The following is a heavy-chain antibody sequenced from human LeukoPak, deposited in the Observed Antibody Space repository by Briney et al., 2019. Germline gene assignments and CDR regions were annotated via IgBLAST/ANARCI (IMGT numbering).Heavy chain of an antibody. V-gene: IGHV4-59*01. CDR1: GGSISSYY. D-gene: IGHD3-16*02. CDR3: ATYRFAFDI. J-gene: IGHJ3*02. CDR2: IYYSGST. Sequence: SETLSLTCTVAGGSISSYYWSWIRQPPGKGLEWIGYIYYSGSTNYNPSLKSRVTISVDTSKNQFSLKLSSVTAADTAVYYCATYRFAFDIWGRGTMVTVSS.